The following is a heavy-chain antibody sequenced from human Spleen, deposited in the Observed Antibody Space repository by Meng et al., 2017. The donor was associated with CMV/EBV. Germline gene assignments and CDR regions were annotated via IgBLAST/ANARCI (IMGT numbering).Heavy chain of an antibody. D-gene: IGHD6-19*01. J-gene: IGHJ6*02. V-gene: IGHV1-2*02. CDR3: ARAGDGGLIAVAGTVYYYYGMDV. Sequence: ASVKVSCKASGYTFTAHYFHWVRQAPGQGLEWMGWINPNSGGTNYAQKFQGRVTMTRDTSISTAYMELSRLRSDDTAVYYCARAGDGGLIAVAGTVYYYYGMDVWGQGTTVTSP. CDR2: INPNSGGT. CDR1: GYTFTAHY.